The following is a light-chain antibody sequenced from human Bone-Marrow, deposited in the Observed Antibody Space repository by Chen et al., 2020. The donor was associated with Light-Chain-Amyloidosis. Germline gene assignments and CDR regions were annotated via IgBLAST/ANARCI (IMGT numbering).Light chain of an antibody. CDR1: SSDVGTYNY. Sequence: QSALTQLPSASGSPGQSVTISCTGTSSDVGTYNYVSWYQQHPGKAPRHIIYEVTKRPSGVANRFSGSKSGNTASLTISGLQAEDEADYYCSSHTSSDTWVFGGGTKLTVL. CDR2: EVT. J-gene: IGLJ3*02. V-gene: IGLV2-8*01. CDR3: SSHTSSDTWV.